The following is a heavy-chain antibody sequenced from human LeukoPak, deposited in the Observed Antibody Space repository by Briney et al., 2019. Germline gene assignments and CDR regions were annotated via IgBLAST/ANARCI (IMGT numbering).Heavy chain of an antibody. CDR2: ISPSGGST. J-gene: IGHJ4*02. Sequence: GASVKVSCKASGYTFTYYYMHWVRQATGQGLEWMGIISPSGGSTSYAQKFQGRVTMTRDTSTSTVYMELSSLRSEDTAVYYCARKAGGSYRLGYWGQGTLVTVSS. CDR3: ARKAGGSYRLGY. CDR1: GYTFTYYY. D-gene: IGHD1-26*01. V-gene: IGHV1-46*01.